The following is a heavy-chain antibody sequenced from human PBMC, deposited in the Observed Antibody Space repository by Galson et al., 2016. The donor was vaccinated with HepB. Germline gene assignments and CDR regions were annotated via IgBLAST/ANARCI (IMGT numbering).Heavy chain of an antibody. D-gene: IGHD7-27*01. J-gene: IGHJ4*02. CDR2: ISSGAI. CDR3: ARDHLWAFDY. Sequence: SLRLSCAASGLTFKNHWMSWVRQAPGKGLEWVSYISSGAIYYSDSVKGRFTISRDNAKNSLYLQMNSLRAEDTAVYYCARDHLWAFDYWGQGTLVTVSS. V-gene: IGHV3-48*03. CDR1: GLTFKNHW.